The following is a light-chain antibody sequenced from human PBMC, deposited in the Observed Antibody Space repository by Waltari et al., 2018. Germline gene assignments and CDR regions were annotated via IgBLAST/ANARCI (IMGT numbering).Light chain of an antibody. CDR2: AAS. Sequence: AIRMTQSPSSFSASTGDRVTITCRASQGISSYLAWYQQKPGKAPKLLLYAASTLQRGVPSRFSGSGSGTDLTLTISCLQSEDFATYYCQQYYSYPPTFGGGTKVEIK. V-gene: IGKV1-8*01. CDR1: QGISSY. J-gene: IGKJ4*01. CDR3: QQYYSYPPT.